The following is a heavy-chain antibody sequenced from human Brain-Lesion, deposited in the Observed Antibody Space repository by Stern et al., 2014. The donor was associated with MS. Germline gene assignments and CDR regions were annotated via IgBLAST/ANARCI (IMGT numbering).Heavy chain of an antibody. J-gene: IGHJ6*02. CDR3: ARGRVVPGFQYYATDV. V-gene: IGHV4-61*02. Sequence: QVQLVQSGPGLVKPSQTLSLSCTVSGGSISSGGYYWSWIRQPAGKGLEWIGRILNRGSTSYNPSLKSRVTISIDTSKNQFSLRLTSMTAADTAVYYCARGRVVPGFQYYATDVWGQGTTVIVSS. CDR1: GGSISSGGYY. D-gene: IGHD2-2*01. CDR2: ILNRGST.